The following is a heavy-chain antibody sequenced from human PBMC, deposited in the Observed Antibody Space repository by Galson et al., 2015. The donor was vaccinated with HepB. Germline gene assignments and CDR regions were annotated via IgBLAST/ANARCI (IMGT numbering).Heavy chain of an antibody. D-gene: IGHD6-19*01. Sequence: SVKVSCKASGYSFISYYMHWVRQAPGQGLEWMGIINPSGGSTSYAQKFQGRVTMTRDTSTTTVYMELSSLTSEDTAIYYCARGIAVTVPPGGFDYWGQGTLVTVSS. V-gene: IGHV1-46*01. CDR2: INPSGGST. J-gene: IGHJ4*02. CDR3: ARGIAVTVPPGGFDY. CDR1: GYSFISYY.